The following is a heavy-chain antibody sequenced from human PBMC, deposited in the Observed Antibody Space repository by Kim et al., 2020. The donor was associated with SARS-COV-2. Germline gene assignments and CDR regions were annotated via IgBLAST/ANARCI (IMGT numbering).Heavy chain of an antibody. Sequence: SETLSLTCTVSGGSISSSSYYWGWIRQPPGKGLEWIGSIYYSGSTYYNPSLKSRVTISVDTSKNQFSLKLSSVTAADTAVYYCARPPRMPYCSGGSCYYWYFDLCGRGTLVTVSS. CDR3: ARPPRMPYCSGGSCYYWYFDL. CDR2: IYYSGST. D-gene: IGHD2-15*01. V-gene: IGHV4-39*01. CDR1: GGSISSSSYY. J-gene: IGHJ2*01.